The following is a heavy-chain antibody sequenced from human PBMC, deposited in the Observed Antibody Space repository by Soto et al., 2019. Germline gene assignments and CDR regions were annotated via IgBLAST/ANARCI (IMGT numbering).Heavy chain of an antibody. J-gene: IGHJ6*03. D-gene: IGHD3-10*01. CDR1: GFSLDDYG. CDR3: ARMGGLFYYYYMDV. CDR2: IDWTGDNT. V-gene: IGHV3-20*04. Sequence: QLVESGGGVGRPGGSLRLSCEASGFSLDDYGMTWVRQAPGKGLEWVSSIDWTGDNTGYADSVKGRFIISRDNAKNFLFLQMNSLRAEDTVFYYCARMGGLFYYYYMDVWGKGTTVTVSS.